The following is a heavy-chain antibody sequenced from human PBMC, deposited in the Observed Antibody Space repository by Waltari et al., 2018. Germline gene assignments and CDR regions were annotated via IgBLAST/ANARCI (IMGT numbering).Heavy chain of an antibody. Sequence: EVQLVESGGGLVKPGGSLRLSCAASGFTFSSYSMTWVRQAPGKGLEWVSSISSSSSYIYYADSVKGRFTISRDNAKNSLYLQMNSLRAEDTAVYYCARGCSSTSCPNYFDYWGQGTLVTVSS. CDR1: GFTFSSYS. V-gene: IGHV3-21*01. D-gene: IGHD2-2*01. CDR2: ISSSSSYI. CDR3: ARGCSSTSCPNYFDY. J-gene: IGHJ4*02.